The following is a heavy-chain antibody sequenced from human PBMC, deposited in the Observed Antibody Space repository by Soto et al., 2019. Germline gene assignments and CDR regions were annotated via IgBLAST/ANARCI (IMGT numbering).Heavy chain of an antibody. Sequence: GGSLRLSCAASGFTFSSYAMSWVRQAPGKGLEWVSAISGSGGSTYYADSVKGRFTISRDNSKNTLYLQMNSLRAEDTAVYYCAKDCSGGSCYPGSNWFDPWGQGTLVTVSS. CDR1: GFTFSSYA. CDR3: AKDCSGGSCYPGSNWFDP. D-gene: IGHD2-15*01. CDR2: ISGSGGST. V-gene: IGHV3-23*01. J-gene: IGHJ5*02.